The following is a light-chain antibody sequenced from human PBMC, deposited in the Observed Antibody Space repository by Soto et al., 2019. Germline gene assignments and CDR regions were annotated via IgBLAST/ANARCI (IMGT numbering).Light chain of an antibody. CDR2: EVS. J-gene: IGLJ2*01. Sequence: QSALTQPPSASGSPGQSVTISCTGTSSDVGGYDHVSWYQQHPGKAPKLIIGEVSKRPSGVSDRFSGSKSGNTASLTVSGLQVEDEADYYCSSYAGNNNLIFGGGTKLTVL. V-gene: IGLV2-8*01. CDR1: SSDVGGYDH. CDR3: SSYAGNNNLI.